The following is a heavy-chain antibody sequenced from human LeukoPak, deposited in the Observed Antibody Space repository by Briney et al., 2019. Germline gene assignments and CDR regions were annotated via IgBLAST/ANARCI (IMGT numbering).Heavy chain of an antibody. CDR2: IKQDGSEK. Sequence: GGSLRLSCAASGFTFTMYWMSWFRQAPGKGLEWVANIKQDGSEKYYVDSVKGRFTISRDNAKNSLYLQMNSLRAEDTAVYYCARTSDTSGRLYWYFDLWGRGTLVTVSS. CDR3: ARTSDTSGRLYWYFDL. V-gene: IGHV3-7*01. CDR1: GFTFTMYW. J-gene: IGHJ2*01. D-gene: IGHD3-22*01.